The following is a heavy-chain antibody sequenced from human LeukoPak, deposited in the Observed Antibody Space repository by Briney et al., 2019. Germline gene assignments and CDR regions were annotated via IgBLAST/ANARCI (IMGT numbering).Heavy chain of an antibody. Sequence: GASVKVSCKASGYTFTGYYIHWVRQAPGQGLEWMGWINPNSGGTDYAQKFQGRVTMTRDTSISSAYMELNRLRSDDTAVYYCARDRSSGFVGYWGQGTLVTVSS. D-gene: IGHD3-22*01. CDR3: ARDRSSGFVGY. CDR1: GYTFTGYY. CDR2: INPNSGGT. V-gene: IGHV1-2*02. J-gene: IGHJ4*02.